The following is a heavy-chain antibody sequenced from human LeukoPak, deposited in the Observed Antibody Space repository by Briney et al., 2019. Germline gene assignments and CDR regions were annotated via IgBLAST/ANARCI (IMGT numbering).Heavy chain of an antibody. J-gene: IGHJ4*02. CDR3: ARSYYDSGSYIPHDY. Sequence: ASVKVSCKASGDTSTGYYIHCVPQAPGQRLEYMRWINPNSGGTNYAQKFQGRVTLTRDTSITTTYMELSRLRSDDTAVYYCARSYYDSGSYIPHDYWGQGTLVTVSS. D-gene: IGHD3-10*01. CDR2: INPNSGGT. CDR1: GDTSTGYY. V-gene: IGHV1-2*02.